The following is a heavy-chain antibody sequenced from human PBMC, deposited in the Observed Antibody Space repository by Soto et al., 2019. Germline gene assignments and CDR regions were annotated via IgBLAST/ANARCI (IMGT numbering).Heavy chain of an antibody. V-gene: IGHV1-69*13. CDR3: ARDPVPATRRAFDI. D-gene: IGHD2-2*01. CDR2: IIPIFGTA. CDR1: GGTFSSYA. Sequence: GASVKVSCKASGGTFSSYAISWVRQAPGQGLEWMGGIIPIFGTANYAQKFQGRVTITADESTSTAYMELSSLRSEDTAVYYCARDPVPATRRAFDIWGQGTMVTVS. J-gene: IGHJ3*02.